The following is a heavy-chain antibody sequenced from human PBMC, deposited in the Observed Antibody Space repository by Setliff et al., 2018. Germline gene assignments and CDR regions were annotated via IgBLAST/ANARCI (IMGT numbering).Heavy chain of an antibody. CDR2: IDPRDDFT. CDR3: AIDYGPTGTPYH. Sequence: ASVKVSCKASGYSFSDFYMHWVRQVPGEGLEALGRIDPRDDFTVYAGRFKDRLTITADTSTDTSYMEMSSLRFEDTAVYYCAIDYGPTGTPYHWGQGTPVTVSS. J-gene: IGHJ4*02. D-gene: IGHD1-1*01. CDR1: GYSFSDFY. V-gene: IGHV1-69-2*01.